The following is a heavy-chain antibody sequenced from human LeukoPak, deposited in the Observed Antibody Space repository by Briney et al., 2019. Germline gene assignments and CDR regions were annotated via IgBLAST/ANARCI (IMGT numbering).Heavy chain of an antibody. CDR3: ARTGTTGGGLYYFDY. J-gene: IGHJ4*02. Sequence: GDSLRLSCAASGFTFTKYWMTWVRQAPGKGLEWVGNIKQDGSDKNYMDSVKGRFTISRDNTKNSVYLQMGSLRAEDTAVYYCARTGTTGGGLYYFDYWGQGTLVTVSS. CDR2: IKQDGSDK. D-gene: IGHD1-7*01. V-gene: IGHV3-7*03. CDR1: GFTFTKYW.